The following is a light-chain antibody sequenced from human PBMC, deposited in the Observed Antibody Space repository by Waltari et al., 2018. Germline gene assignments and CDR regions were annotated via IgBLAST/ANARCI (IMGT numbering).Light chain of an antibody. CDR3: QQRSNWPPA. CDR1: QSVSSY. J-gene: IGKJ4*01. V-gene: IGKV3-11*01. CDR2: DAS. Sequence: EIVLTQSPATLSLSPGERATLSCRASQSVSSYLAWYQQKPGQAPRPLISDASNRATGIPARFSGSGSGTDFTLTISSLEPEDFAVYYCQQRSNWPPAFGGGTKVEIK.